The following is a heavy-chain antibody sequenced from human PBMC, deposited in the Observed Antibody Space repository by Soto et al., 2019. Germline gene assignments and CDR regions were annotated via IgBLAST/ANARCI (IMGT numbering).Heavy chain of an antibody. CDR2: ISGSGGST. CDR1: GFTFSSDA. J-gene: IGHJ4*02. Sequence: PGGSLRLSCAASGFTFSSDAMSWGRQAPGKGLERVSAISGSGGSTYYADSVKGRFTISRDNSKNTLYLQMNSLRAEDTAVYYCAKPVRGMATITGYFDYWVQGTLVTVS. D-gene: IGHD5-12*01. CDR3: AKPVRGMATITGYFDY. V-gene: IGHV3-23*01.